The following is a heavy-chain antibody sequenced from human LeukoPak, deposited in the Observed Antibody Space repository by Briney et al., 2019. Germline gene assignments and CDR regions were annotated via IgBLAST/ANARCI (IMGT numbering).Heavy chain of an antibody. CDR2: INPNSGGT. CDR1: GYTFTGYY. J-gene: IGHJ4*02. Sequence: ASVKVSCKASGYTFTGYYMHWVRQAPGQGLEWMGWINPNSGGTNYAQKFQGRVTMTRDTSISTAYMELSRLRSDDTAVYYCARDYDFWSGPFDYWGQGTLVTVSS. V-gene: IGHV1-2*02. D-gene: IGHD3-3*01. CDR3: ARDYDFWSGPFDY.